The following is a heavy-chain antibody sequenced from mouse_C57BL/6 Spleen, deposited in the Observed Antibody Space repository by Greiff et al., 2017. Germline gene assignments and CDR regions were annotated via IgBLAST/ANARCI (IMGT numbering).Heavy chain of an antibody. D-gene: IGHD2-3*01. V-gene: IGHV2-2*01. CDR2: IWSGGST. J-gene: IGHJ4*01. CDR3: ARNSLYDGYHAMDY. CDR1: GFSLTSYG. Sequence: VQRVESGPGLVQPSQSLSITCTVSGFSLTSYGVHWVRQSPGKGLEWLGVIWSGGSTDYNAAFISRLSISKDNSKCQVFFKMNSLQADDTAIYYCARNSLYDGYHAMDYWGQGTSVTVSS.